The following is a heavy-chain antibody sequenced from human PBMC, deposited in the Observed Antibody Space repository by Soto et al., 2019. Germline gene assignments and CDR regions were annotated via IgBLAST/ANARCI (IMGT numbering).Heavy chain of an antibody. V-gene: IGHV3-74*01. D-gene: IGHD5-12*01. CDR2: INPDGRTT. CDR3: ARVRVSGYEFDP. CDR1: GFTFSSYW. J-gene: IGHJ5*02. Sequence: GGSLRLSCAASGFTFSSYWMHWVRQAPGKGLVWVSRINPDGRTTNYADSVKGRFTISRDNANDTLFLQMNSLRAEDTAVYYCARVRVSGYEFDPWGQGTLVTVSS.